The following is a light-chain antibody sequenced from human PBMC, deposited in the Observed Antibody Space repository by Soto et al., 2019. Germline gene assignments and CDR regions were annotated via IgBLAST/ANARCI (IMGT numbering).Light chain of an antibody. V-gene: IGLV2-14*01. CDR2: DVT. CDR1: SSDVGGFEY. Sequence: QFVLSQPASVSGSPGQSITISCTGTSSDVGGFEYVSWYQHQPGKAPKLIIYDVTKRPSGVSNRFSGSKSGNTASLTISGIQAEDEGDYYCGSITRSSTSVFGTGTKVTVL. J-gene: IGLJ1*01. CDR3: GSITRSSTSV.